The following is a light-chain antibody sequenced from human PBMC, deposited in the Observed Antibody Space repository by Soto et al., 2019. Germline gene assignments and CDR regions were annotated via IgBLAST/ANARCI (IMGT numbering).Light chain of an antibody. CDR3: SSYAGSNNV. V-gene: IGLV2-8*01. J-gene: IGLJ1*01. CDR2: EVS. Sequence: QSALAQPPSASGSPGQSATISCTGTSSDVGGYNYVSWYQQHPGKAPKLMVYEVSKRPSGVPDRFSGSKSGNTASLTVSGLQAEDEADYYCSSYAGSNNVFGTGTKVTV. CDR1: SSDVGGYNY.